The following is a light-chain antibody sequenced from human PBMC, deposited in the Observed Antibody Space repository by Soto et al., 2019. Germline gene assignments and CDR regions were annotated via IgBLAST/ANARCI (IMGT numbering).Light chain of an antibody. Sequence: SYELTQPPSVSVAPGKTARVTCGGDSIGSKSVHWYQQKPGQAPGVVIYNDSDRPSGVPERFSGSNSGNTATLTISRVEAGDEADYYCQVWDRSSDHVVFGGGTKLTVL. CDR3: QVWDRSSDHVV. J-gene: IGLJ2*01. V-gene: IGLV3-21*04. CDR2: NDS. CDR1: SIGSKS.